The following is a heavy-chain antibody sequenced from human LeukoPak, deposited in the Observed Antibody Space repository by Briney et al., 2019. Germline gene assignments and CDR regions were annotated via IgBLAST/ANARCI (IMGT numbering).Heavy chain of an antibody. CDR2: ISAYSGNT. V-gene: IGHV1-18*01. Sequence: ASVKVSCKASGYTFTSYGISWVRQAPGQGLEWMGWISAYSGNTNYAQKLQGRVTMTTDTSTSTAYMELRSLRSDDTAVYYCARDHPPRYSSSGAFDIWGQGTMVTVSS. J-gene: IGHJ3*02. CDR3: ARDHPPRYSSSGAFDI. D-gene: IGHD6-6*01. CDR1: GYTFTSYG.